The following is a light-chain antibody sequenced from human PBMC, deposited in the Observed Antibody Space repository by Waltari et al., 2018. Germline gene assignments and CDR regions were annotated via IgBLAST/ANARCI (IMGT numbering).Light chain of an antibody. CDR1: KSVLYSSNNKNY. V-gene: IGKV4-1*01. J-gene: IGKJ1*01. CDR3: QQYYSSLSWT. Sequence: DIVMTQSPDSLPGSLGEWATINCKSSKSVLYSSNNKNYVAWYQQKPGQPPKLLIYWASTRESGVPDRFSGSGSGTDFTLTISSLQAEDVAVYYCQQYYSSLSWTFGQGTKVEIK. CDR2: WAS.